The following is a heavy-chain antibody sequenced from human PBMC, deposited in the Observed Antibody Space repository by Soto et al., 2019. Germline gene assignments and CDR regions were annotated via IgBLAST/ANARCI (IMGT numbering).Heavy chain of an antibody. V-gene: IGHV1-69*12. CDR1: GGTFSSYA. CDR3: ARGDIVVVTAILSLGNWFDP. J-gene: IGHJ5*02. Sequence: QVQLVQSGAEVKKPGSSVKVSCKASGGTFSSYAISWVRQAPGQGLEWMGGIIPIFGAANYAQKFQGRVTITADGSMSTAYMELSSLRSEDTAVYYCARGDIVVVTAILSLGNWFDPWGQGTLVTVSS. D-gene: IGHD2-21*02. CDR2: IIPIFGAA.